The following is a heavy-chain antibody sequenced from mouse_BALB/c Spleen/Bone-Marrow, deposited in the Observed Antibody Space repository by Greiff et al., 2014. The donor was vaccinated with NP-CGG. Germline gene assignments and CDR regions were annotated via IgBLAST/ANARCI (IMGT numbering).Heavy chain of an antibody. Sequence: LVESGAELVKPGASAKMSCKASGYTFTSYWMHWVKQRPGQGLEWIGTIDPSDSYTSYNQKFKGKATLTVDTSSSTAYMQLSSLTSEDSAVYYCTRDDYGYWGQGTTLTVSS. CDR2: IDPSDSYT. J-gene: IGHJ2*01. D-gene: IGHD2-4*01. V-gene: IGHV1S127*01. CDR1: GYTFTSYW. CDR3: TRDDYGY.